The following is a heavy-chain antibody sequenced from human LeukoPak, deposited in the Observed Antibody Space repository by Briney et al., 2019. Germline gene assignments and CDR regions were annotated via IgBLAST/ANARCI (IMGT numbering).Heavy chain of an antibody. CDR1: GDSMNSHY. V-gene: IGHV4-59*11. D-gene: IGHD4-17*01. CDR2: ISYIGST. CDR3: ARDPTTVTKGLDI. Sequence: PSETLSPTCTVSGDSMNSHYWSWIRQPPGKGLEWIGYISYIGSTNYNPSLKSRVTISVDTSKNQFSLRLSSVTAADTAVYYCARDPTTVTKGLDIWGQGTMVTVSS. J-gene: IGHJ3*02.